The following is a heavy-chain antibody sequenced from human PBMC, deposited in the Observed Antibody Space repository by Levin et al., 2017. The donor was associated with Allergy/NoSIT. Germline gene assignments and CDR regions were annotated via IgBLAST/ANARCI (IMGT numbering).Heavy chain of an antibody. Sequence: GESLKISCAASGFTFSSYSMNWVRQAPGKGLEWVSYISSSSSTIYYADSVKGRFTISRDNAKNSLYLQMNSLRAEDTAVYYCARDRQTVLWFGELFYWGQGTLVTVSS. D-gene: IGHD3-10*01. J-gene: IGHJ4*02. CDR1: GFTFSSYS. V-gene: IGHV3-48*01. CDR2: ISSSSSTI. CDR3: ARDRQTVLWFGELFY.